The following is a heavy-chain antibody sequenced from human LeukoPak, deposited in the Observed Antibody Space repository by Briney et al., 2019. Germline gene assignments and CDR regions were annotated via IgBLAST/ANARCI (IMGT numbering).Heavy chain of an antibody. CDR2: VRFDGGEK. D-gene: IGHD2-8*01. Sequence: GGSLSLSCAASGFIFSSFCIHWVRQTPAKGLEGVAFVRFDGGEKYYADSVKGRFTVSKDNSKNTLYLQINSLRPEDTAVYYCAKGGARDVWYFAYWGLGVLVTVSS. CDR1: GFIFSSFC. J-gene: IGHJ4*02. CDR3: AKGGARDVWYFAY. V-gene: IGHV3-30*02.